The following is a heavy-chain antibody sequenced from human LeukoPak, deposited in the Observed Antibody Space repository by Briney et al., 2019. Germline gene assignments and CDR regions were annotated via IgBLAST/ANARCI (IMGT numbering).Heavy chain of an antibody. J-gene: IGHJ6*03. V-gene: IGHV4-59*08. Sequence: PSETLSLTCTVSGGSISKYSWSWIRQPPGKGLEWIGYIYYSGSTNYNPSLKSRVTISVDTSKNQFSLKLSSVTAADTAVYYCARHISGYYNYYYYYYMDVWGKGTTVTVSS. CDR3: ARHISGYYNYYYYYYMDV. CDR1: GGSISKYS. CDR2: IYYSGST. D-gene: IGHD3-22*01.